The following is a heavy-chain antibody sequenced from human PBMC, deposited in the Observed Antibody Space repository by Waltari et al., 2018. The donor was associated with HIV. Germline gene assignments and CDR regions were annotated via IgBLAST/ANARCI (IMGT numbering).Heavy chain of an antibody. Sequence: QVQLVQSGAEVKKHGASVKVSCKASGYTFTSYDINWVRQATGQGLGWMGWMNPNSGNTRYAQKCQGRFTMTRNTSIGTAYMELSSLRSEDTAVYYCARGFTRYSSGWYGYWGQGTRVTVSS. V-gene: IGHV1-8*01. J-gene: IGHJ4*02. D-gene: IGHD6-19*01. CDR2: MNPNSGNT. CDR3: ARGFTRYSSGWYGY. CDR1: GYTFTSYD.